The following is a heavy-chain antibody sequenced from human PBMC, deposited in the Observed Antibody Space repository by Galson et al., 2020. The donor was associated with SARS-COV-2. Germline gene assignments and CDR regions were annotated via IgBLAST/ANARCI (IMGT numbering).Heavy chain of an antibody. D-gene: IGHD6-13*01. V-gene: IGHV3-33*01. J-gene: IGHJ4*02. CDR2: IWYDGSNK. CDR3: ARGASSSWSQYYFDY. Sequence: GESLKISCAASQFTFSSFDMHWVRQAPGKGLEWVAHIWYDGSNKNYADSVKGRFTISRDNSKNTLYLQMDSLGAEDTAMYYCARGASSSWSQYYFDYWGQGTLVTVSS. CDR1: QFTFSSFD.